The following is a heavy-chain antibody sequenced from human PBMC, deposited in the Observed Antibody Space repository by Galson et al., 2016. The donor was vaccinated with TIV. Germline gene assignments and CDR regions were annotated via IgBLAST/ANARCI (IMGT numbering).Heavy chain of an antibody. V-gene: IGHV3-53*01. CDR2: VYSDGST. CDR3: ARSYGSSGNRGRFDH. D-gene: IGHD3-22*01. Sequence: SLRLSCAASGLTVSTNYMSWVRQAPGKGLEWVSIVYSDGSTYYADSVKGRFTISRDSSKNTVYLQLNSLRAEDTAVYYCARSYGSSGNRGRFDHWGHGTLVTVSS. CDR1: GLTVSTNY. J-gene: IGHJ4*01.